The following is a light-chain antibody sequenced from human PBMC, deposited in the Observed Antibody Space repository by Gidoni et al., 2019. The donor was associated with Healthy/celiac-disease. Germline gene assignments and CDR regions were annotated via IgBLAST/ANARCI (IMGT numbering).Light chain of an antibody. V-gene: IGLV1-44*01. CDR3: AAWDDSLNGPV. Sequence: QSVLTQPPSASGTPGQRVTISCSGRSSNIGSNTVNWYQQLPGTAPKLLIYSNNQRPSGVPDRFSGSKAGTSASLAIRGLQSEDEADYYCAAWDDSLNGPVFGTGTKVTVL. CDR2: SNN. J-gene: IGLJ1*01. CDR1: SSNIGSNT.